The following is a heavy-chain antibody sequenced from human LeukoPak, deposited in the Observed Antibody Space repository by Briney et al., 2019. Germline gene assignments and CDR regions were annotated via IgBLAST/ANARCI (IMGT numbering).Heavy chain of an antibody. CDR3: ARDRGQLGRPYYYGLDV. CDR1: GGSISSYY. J-gene: IGHJ6*02. CDR2: IYFSGDT. V-gene: IGHV4-59*01. Sequence: SETLSLTCTVSGGSISSYYWSWIRQPPGKGLEWIGYIYFSGDTNYNPSLKGRVTISVDTSKNQFSLKLDSVTAADTAVYYCARDRGQLGRPYYYGLDVWGQGTTVTVSS. D-gene: IGHD3-10*01.